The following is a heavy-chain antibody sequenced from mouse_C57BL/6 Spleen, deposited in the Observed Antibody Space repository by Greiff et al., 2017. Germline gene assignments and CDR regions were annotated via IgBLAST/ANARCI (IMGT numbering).Heavy chain of an antibody. CDR3: ARPHYDYGKFAY. V-gene: IGHV5-6*01. Sequence: EVQLMESGGDLVKPGGSLKLSCAASGFTFSSYGMSWVRQTPDKRLEWVATISSGGSYTYYPDSVKGRFTISRDTAKNTLYLQMSSLKSEDTAMYYCARPHYDYGKFAYGGQGTLVTVSA. J-gene: IGHJ3*01. CDR1: GFTFSSYG. CDR2: ISSGGSYT. D-gene: IGHD2-4*01.